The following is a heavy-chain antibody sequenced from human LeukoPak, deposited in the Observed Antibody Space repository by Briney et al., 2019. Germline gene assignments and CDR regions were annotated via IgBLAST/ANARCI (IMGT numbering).Heavy chain of an antibody. Sequence: GGSLRLSCAASGFTFSDYYMSWIRQAPGKGLEWVSYISSSGSTIYYADSVKGRFTISRDNAKNSLYLQMNSLGAEDTAVYYCARVYYDILTGYMGAGAFDIWGQGTMVTVSS. V-gene: IGHV3-11*01. CDR3: ARVYYDILTGYMGAGAFDI. CDR1: GFTFSDYY. D-gene: IGHD3-9*01. J-gene: IGHJ3*02. CDR2: ISSSGSTI.